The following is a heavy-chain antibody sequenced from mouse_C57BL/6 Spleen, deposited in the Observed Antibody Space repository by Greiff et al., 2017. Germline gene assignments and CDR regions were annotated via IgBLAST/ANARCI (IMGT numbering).Heavy chain of an antibody. Sequence: VQLQPPGAELVKPGASVKMSCKASGYTFTSYWITWVKQRPGQGLEWIGDIYPGSGSTNYNEKFKSKATLTVDTSSSTAYMQLSSLTSEDSAVYYCAREGYYDEAWFAYWGQGTLVTVSA. D-gene: IGHD2-4*01. CDR2: IYPGSGST. V-gene: IGHV1-55*01. CDR1: GYTFTSYW. J-gene: IGHJ3*01. CDR3: AREGYYDEAWFAY.